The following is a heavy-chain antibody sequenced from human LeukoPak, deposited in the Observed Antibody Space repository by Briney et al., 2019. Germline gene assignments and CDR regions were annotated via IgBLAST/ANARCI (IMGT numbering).Heavy chain of an antibody. J-gene: IGHJ4*02. D-gene: IGHD7-27*01. CDR2: INEDGGEK. Sequence: GGSLRLSCAASGFTFGSYWMSWVRQAPGKGLEWVANINEDGGEKYHVDSVKGRFTISRDNAKNSLYLQMYSLTAADTAVYYCARASDVGTIDYWGQGTLVTVSS. V-gene: IGHV3-7*04. CDR3: ARASDVGTIDY. CDR1: GFTFGSYW.